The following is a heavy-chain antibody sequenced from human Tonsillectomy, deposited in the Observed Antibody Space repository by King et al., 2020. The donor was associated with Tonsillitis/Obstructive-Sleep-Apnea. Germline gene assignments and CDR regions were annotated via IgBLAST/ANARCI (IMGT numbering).Heavy chain of an antibody. D-gene: IGHD4/OR15-4a*01. CDR1: GFTFSRYA. Sequence: QVQLVESGGGVVQPGRSLRLSCAASGFTFSRYAMHWVRQAPGKGLEWVAVISYDGSNKYYTDSVKGRFAISRDNSKNTLFLQMNSLRAEDTSMYYCVRDGVLTQDIYFDYWGQGTLVTVSS. CDR2: ISYDGSNK. J-gene: IGHJ4*02. V-gene: IGHV3-30*09. CDR3: VRDGVLTQDIYFDY.